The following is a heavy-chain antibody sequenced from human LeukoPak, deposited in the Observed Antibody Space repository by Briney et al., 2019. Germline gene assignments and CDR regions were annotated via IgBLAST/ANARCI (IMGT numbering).Heavy chain of an antibody. CDR3: ARRPRGGAVWFDP. D-gene: IGHD3-10*01. J-gene: IGHJ5*02. Sequence: GASVKVSCKASGYTFTGYYMHWVRQAPGQGLERMGWINPNSGGTNYAQKFQGRVTMTRDTSISTAYMELSRLRSDDTAVYYCARRPRGGAVWFDPWGQGTLVTVSS. V-gene: IGHV1-2*02. CDR1: GYTFTGYY. CDR2: INPNSGGT.